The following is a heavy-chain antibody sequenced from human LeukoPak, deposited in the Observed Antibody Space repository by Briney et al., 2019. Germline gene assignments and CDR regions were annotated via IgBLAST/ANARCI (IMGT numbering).Heavy chain of an antibody. CDR3: ARICLGSGSPDYYGMDV. V-gene: IGHV3-11*01. CDR2: ISSSGSTI. J-gene: IGHJ6*02. Sequence: GGSLGLSCAASGFTFSDYYMSWIRQAPGKGLEWVSYISSSGSTIYYADSVKGRFTISRDNAKNSLYLQMNSLRAEDTAVYYCARICLGSGSPDYYGMDVWGQGTTVTVSS. CDR1: GFTFSDYY. D-gene: IGHD3-10*01.